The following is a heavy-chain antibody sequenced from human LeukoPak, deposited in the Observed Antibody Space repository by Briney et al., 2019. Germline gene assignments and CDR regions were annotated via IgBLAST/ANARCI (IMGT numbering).Heavy chain of an antibody. CDR2: MDPSGSYT. CDR3: ARRPKGNYCSSTSCYYGWFDP. V-gene: IGHV5-10-1*01. Sequence: GESLKISCKGSGYSFTSYWISWVRQMPGKGLEWMGRMDPSGSYTNYSPSFQGHVTISADKSISTAYLQWSSLKASDTAMYYCARRPKGNYCSSTSCYYGWFDPWGQGTLVTVSS. J-gene: IGHJ5*02. D-gene: IGHD2-2*01. CDR1: GYSFTSYW.